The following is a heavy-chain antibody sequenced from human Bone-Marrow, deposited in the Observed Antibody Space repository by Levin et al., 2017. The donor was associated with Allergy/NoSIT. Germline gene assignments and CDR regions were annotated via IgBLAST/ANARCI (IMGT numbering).Heavy chain of an antibody. CDR2: ISGTGGGT. V-gene: IGHV3-23*01. Sequence: GGSLRLSCAVSGFTFSAYALSWVRQAPGKGLEWVSTISGTGGGTFSADSLKGRFTISRDNSRDTLYLQINSLSAEDTAVYYCARERYGSGSSLFYYGMDVWGQGTTVTVSS. CDR1: GFTFSAYA. CDR3: ARERYGSGSSLFYYGMDV. D-gene: IGHD3-10*01. J-gene: IGHJ6*02.